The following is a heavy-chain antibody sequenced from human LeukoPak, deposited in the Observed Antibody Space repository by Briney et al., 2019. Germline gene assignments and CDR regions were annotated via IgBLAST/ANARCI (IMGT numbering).Heavy chain of an antibody. CDR2: GFYSGST. CDR3: ARGSSTWAECQFDF. Sequence: SETLSLTCTVSGGSIRSIDSYWGWIRQPPGRGLEWIGSGFYSGSTYYNPSLKSRVTISVDTSKNQFSLKLRSVTAADTAVYYCARGSSTWAECQFDFWGQGTLVTVSS. CDR1: GGSIRSIDSY. V-gene: IGHV4-39*07. D-gene: IGHD6-13*01. J-gene: IGHJ4*02.